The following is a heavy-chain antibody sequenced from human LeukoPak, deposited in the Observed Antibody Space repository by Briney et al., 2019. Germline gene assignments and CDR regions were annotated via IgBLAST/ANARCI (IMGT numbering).Heavy chain of an antibody. Sequence: GESLKISCKGSGYSFTIYWIGWVRQMPGKGLEWMGLIYPGDSDTRYSPSFQGQVTMSADKSTSTAYLQWSSLKASDTAMYYCARRQSGSNPQAFDIWGQGTMVSVSS. D-gene: IGHD3-10*01. CDR3: ARRQSGSNPQAFDI. J-gene: IGHJ3*02. CDR1: GYSFTIYW. CDR2: IYPGDSDT. V-gene: IGHV5-51*01.